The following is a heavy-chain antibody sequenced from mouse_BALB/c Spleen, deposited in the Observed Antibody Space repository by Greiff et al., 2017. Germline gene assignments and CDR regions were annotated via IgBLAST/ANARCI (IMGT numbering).Heavy chain of an antibody. D-gene: IGHD2-3*01. Sequence: EVQLVESGGDLVKPGGSLKLSCAASGFTFSSYGMSWVRQTPDKRLEWVATISSGGSYTYYPDSVKGRFTISRDNAKNTLYLQMSSLKSEDTAMYYCARADDGNYLDYWGQGTTLTVSS. CDR3: ARADDGNYLDY. CDR1: GFTFSSYG. CDR2: ISSGGSYT. V-gene: IGHV5-6*01. J-gene: IGHJ2*01.